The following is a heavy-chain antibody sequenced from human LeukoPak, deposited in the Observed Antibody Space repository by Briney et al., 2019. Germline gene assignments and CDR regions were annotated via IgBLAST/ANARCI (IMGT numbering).Heavy chain of an antibody. V-gene: IGHV6-1*01. J-gene: IGHJ3*02. D-gene: IGHD6-19*01. Sequence: SQTLSLTCAISGDIVSSNTAAWNWIRQSPSSGLEELGRTYYRSKWNNDYAVSVKSRITINPDTSKNQFSLQLNSVTPEDTAVYYCARVLAVAGTLHTFDIWGQGTMVTVSS. CDR2: TYYRSKWNN. CDR3: ARVLAVAGTLHTFDI. CDR1: GDIVSSNTAA.